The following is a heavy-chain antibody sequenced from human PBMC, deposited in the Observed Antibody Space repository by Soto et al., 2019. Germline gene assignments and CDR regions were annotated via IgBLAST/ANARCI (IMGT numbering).Heavy chain of an antibody. CDR1: VYTFTGYH. V-gene: IGHV1-2*04. J-gene: IGHJ5*02. Sequence: SVKVSCKASVYTFTGYHIHWVRQAPGQGLEWMGWINTNSGDINYAQKFQGWVTMTRDTSINTAYMQLSRLTSDDTAVYYCARWVGASNWFDPWGQGTRVTVSS. CDR2: INTNSGDI. D-gene: IGHD1-26*01. CDR3: ARWVGASNWFDP.